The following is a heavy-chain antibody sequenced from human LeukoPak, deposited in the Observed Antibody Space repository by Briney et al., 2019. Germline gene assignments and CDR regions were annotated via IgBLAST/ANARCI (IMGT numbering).Heavy chain of an antibody. Sequence: PGGSPRLSCAASGVTVSSYAMSWGRQAPGKGLEWVSAIRGSGGSTYYADSVKGRFTISRDNSKNTLYLQMNSLRAEDTAVYYCAKDPIPGKWALLWPDAFDIWGQGTMVTVSS. CDR2: IRGSGGST. CDR3: AKDPIPGKWALLWPDAFDI. V-gene: IGHV3-23*01. J-gene: IGHJ3*02. D-gene: IGHD1-26*01. CDR1: GVTVSSYA.